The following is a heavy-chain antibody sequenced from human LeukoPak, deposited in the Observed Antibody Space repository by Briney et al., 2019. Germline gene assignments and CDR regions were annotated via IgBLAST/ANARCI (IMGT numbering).Heavy chain of an antibody. J-gene: IGHJ4*02. D-gene: IGHD3-16*02. Sequence: PSETLSLTCTVSGGSISSSSYYWGWIRQPPGKGLEWIGSIYYSGSTYYNPSLKSRVTISVDTSKNQFSLKLSSVTAADTAVYCCARLGLRLGELSFSYYFDYWGQGTLVTVSS. CDR2: IYYSGST. CDR1: GGSISSSSYY. V-gene: IGHV4-39*01. CDR3: ARLGLRLGELSFSYYFDY.